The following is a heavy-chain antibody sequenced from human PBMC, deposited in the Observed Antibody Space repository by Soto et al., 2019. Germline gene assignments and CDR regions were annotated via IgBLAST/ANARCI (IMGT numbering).Heavy chain of an antibody. CDR1: GGSISSYY. J-gene: IGHJ4*02. CDR2: IYYSGST. CDR3: ARALYGSATYFDY. V-gene: IGHV4-59*01. Sequence: PSETLSLTCTVSGGSISSYYWSWIRQPPGKGLEWIGYIYYSGSTNYNPSLKSRVTISVDTSKNQFSLKLSSVTAADTAVYYCARALYGSATYFDYWGQGTLVTVSS. D-gene: IGHD3-10*01.